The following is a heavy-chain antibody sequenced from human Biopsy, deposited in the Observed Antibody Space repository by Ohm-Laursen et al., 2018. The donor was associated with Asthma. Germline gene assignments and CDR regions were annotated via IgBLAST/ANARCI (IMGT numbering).Heavy chain of an antibody. CDR1: GGSITSSSYY. Sequence: SDTLSLTWSVSGGSITSSSYYWGWIRQPPGKGMEWIGSMYHSGSPYYHPSLKSRATISVDTSKNKLSLKMSSVTAADTAVYFCVRHQYSSSWSTFDYWGQGAPVTVSS. V-gene: IGHV4-39*01. J-gene: IGHJ4*02. CDR3: VRHQYSSSWSTFDY. D-gene: IGHD3-22*01. CDR2: MYHSGSP.